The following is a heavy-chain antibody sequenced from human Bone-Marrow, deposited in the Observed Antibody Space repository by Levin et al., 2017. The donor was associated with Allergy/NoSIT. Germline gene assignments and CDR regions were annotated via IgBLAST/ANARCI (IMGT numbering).Heavy chain of an antibody. J-gene: IGHJ6*03. Sequence: HGESLKISCKASGYNFGTSWIGWVRQKPGKGLEWMGIIYPGDSDTRYSPSFQGQVTISVDKSINTAYLQWSSLQASDTAIYYCARTLSYCSDGTCYGGRGTYYYYHMDVWGTGTTVTVSS. CDR2: IYPGDSDT. CDR3: ARTLSYCSDGTCYGGRGTYYYYHMDV. D-gene: IGHD2-15*01. V-gene: IGHV5-51*01. CDR1: GYNFGTSW.